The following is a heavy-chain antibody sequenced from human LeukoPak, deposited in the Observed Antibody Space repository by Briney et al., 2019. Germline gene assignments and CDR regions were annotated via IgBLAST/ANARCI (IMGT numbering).Heavy chain of an antibody. D-gene: IGHD3-9*01. CDR1: GYSFTSYW. J-gene: IGHJ6*02. V-gene: IGHV5-10-1*01. CDR2: IDPSDSYT. CDR3: ARRGYYDILTGYYRGDYYYGMDV. Sequence: GESLRISCKGSGYSFTSYWISWVRQMPGKGLGWMGRIDPSDSYTNYSPSFQGHVTISADKSISTAYLQWSSLKASDTAMYYCARRGYYDILTGYYRGDYYYGMDVWGQGTTVTVSS.